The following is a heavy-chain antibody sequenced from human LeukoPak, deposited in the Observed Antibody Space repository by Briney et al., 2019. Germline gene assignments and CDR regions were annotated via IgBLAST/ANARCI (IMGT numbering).Heavy chain of an antibody. V-gene: IGHV4-59*12. Sequence: SETLSLTCTVSGGSISSYYWSWIRQPPGKGLEWIGYIYYSGSTNYNPSLKSRVTISVDTSKNQFSLKLSSVTAADTAVYYCAREVLRYFDWSLFPYYFDYWGRGTLVTVSS. CDR3: AREVLRYFDWSLFPYYFDY. D-gene: IGHD3-9*01. CDR1: GGSISSYY. CDR2: IYYSGST. J-gene: IGHJ4*02.